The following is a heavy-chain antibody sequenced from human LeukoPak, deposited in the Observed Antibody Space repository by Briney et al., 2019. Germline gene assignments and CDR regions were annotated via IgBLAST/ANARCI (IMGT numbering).Heavy chain of an antibody. D-gene: IGHD2-21*02. CDR1: GFTFSSYA. CDR2: ISGSGGST. J-gene: IGHJ4*02. Sequence: GGSLRLSCAASGFTFSSYAMSWVRQAPGKGLEWVSAISGSGGSTYDADSVKGRFTISRDNSKNTLYLQMNSLRAEDTAVYYCAKLPLVVVTAIHFDYWGQGTLVTVSS. V-gene: IGHV3-23*01. CDR3: AKLPLVVVTAIHFDY.